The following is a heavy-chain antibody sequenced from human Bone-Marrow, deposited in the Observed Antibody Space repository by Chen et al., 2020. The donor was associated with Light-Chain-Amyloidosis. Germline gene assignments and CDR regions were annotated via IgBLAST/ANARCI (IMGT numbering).Heavy chain of an antibody. D-gene: IGHD3-10*02. CDR3: VREPMVGISAWSSFDL. Sequence: QVQLVQSGAEVKKPGSSVKVSCKASGGTLNSNAISWVRQAPGQGPEWMGNFIPLFKTANYAQRFEDRLAITADESTTVVYMELGRLTSEDTAIYYCVREPMVGISAWSSFDLWGQGTVVTVSS. J-gene: IGHJ4*02. CDR2: FIPLFKTA. CDR1: GGTLNSNA. V-gene: IGHV1-69*18.